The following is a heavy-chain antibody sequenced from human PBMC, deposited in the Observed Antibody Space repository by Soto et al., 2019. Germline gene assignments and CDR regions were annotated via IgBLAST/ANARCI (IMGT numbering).Heavy chain of an antibody. J-gene: IGHJ6*03. Sequence: ASVKVSCKASGYTFTSYAMHWVRQAPGQRLEWMGWINAGNGNTKYSQKFQGRVTITRDTSASTAYMELSSLRSEDTAVYYCARLPGTTNYYYMDVWGKGTTVTVSS. CDR2: INAGNGNT. CDR1: GYTFTSYA. CDR3: ARLPGTTNYYYMDV. D-gene: IGHD1-1*01. V-gene: IGHV1-3*01.